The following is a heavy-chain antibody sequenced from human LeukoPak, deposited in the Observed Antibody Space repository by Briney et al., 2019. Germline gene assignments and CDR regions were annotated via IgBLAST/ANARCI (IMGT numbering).Heavy chain of an antibody. V-gene: IGHV4-30-4*01. CDR1: GGSISSGDYY. Sequence: SETLSLTCTVSGGSISSGDYYWSWIRQPPGKGLEWIGYIYYSGSTYYNPSLKSRVTISVDTSKNQFSLKLSSVTAADTAVYYCARGIPLGPADYWGQGTLVTVSS. D-gene: IGHD2-21*01. J-gene: IGHJ4*02. CDR3: ARGIPLGPADY. CDR2: IYYSGST.